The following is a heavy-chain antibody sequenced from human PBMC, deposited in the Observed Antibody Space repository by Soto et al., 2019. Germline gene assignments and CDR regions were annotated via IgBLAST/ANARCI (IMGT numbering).Heavy chain of an antibody. CDR2: IKSKTDGGNK. V-gene: IGHV3-15*07. Sequence: EVQLVESGGGLVKPGGSLRLSCAASGFTFSYVWMNWVRQAPGKGLEWVGRIKSKTDGGNKDYAAPVKGSFTISRDDSKNTLNLQMNTLKSDATAVNFCTRVLEGSGSTVSLWGQGTMVTVSS. J-gene: IGHJ4*02. D-gene: IGHD3-10*01. CDR1: GFTFSYVW. CDR3: TRVLEGSGSTVSL.